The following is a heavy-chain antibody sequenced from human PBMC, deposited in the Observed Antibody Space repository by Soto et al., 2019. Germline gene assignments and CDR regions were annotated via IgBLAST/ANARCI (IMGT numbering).Heavy chain of an antibody. V-gene: IGHV1-69*01. CDR2: IIPVFGTA. Sequence: QVQLVQSGAEVKKPGSSVKVSCKASGGTFSSYAISWVRQAPGQGLEWMGGIIPVFGTANYAQKFQGRVTITADESTSTDYMELSSMRSEDTAVYYCARVGYCSSTRCYTSAVDIWGQGTMVTVSS. J-gene: IGHJ3*02. CDR1: GGTFSSYA. D-gene: IGHD2-2*02. CDR3: ARVGYCSSTRCYTSAVDI.